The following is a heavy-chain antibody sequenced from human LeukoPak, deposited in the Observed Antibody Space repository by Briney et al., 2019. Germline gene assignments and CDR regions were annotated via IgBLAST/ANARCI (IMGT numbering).Heavy chain of an antibody. CDR1: GYTFTSYY. CDR3: ARDRCSSTSCYTFDY. Sequence: GASVKVSCKASGYTFTSYYMHWVRQAPGQGLEWMGIINPSGGSTSYAQKFQGRVTMTRDTSTSTVYMELSSLRSEDTAVYYCARDRCSSTSCYTFDYWGQGTPVTVSS. CDR2: INPSGGST. J-gene: IGHJ4*02. V-gene: IGHV1-46*03. D-gene: IGHD2-2*02.